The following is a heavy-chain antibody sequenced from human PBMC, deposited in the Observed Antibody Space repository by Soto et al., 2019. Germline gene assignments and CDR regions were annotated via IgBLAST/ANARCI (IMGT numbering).Heavy chain of an antibody. D-gene: IGHD6-19*01. V-gene: IGHV3-23*01. Sequence: EVQLLESGGGLVQPGGSLRLSCAASGYTFSSYAMSWVRQAPGKGLEWVSAISGSGGSTYYADSVKGRFTISRDKSKNTLYLQMNSLRAEDTAVYYCAKVGAVAGSSGDYWGQGTLVTVSS. CDR2: ISGSGGST. J-gene: IGHJ4*02. CDR3: AKVGAVAGSSGDY. CDR1: GYTFSSYA.